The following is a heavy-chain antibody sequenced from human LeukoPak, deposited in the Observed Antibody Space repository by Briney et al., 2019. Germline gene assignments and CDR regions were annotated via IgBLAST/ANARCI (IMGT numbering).Heavy chain of an antibody. CDR3: ARLNYGDYLIDY. J-gene: IGHJ4*02. Sequence: GASVKVSCKASGYTFTSYDINWVRQAPGQGLEWMGIINPSGGSTSYAQKFQGRATMTRDTSTSTVYMELSSLRSEDTAVYYCARLNYGDYLIDYWGQGTLVTVSS. CDR1: GYTFTSYD. CDR2: INPSGGST. D-gene: IGHD4-17*01. V-gene: IGHV1-46*01.